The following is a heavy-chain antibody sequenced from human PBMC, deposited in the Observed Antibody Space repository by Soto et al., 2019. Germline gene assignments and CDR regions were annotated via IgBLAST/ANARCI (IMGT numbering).Heavy chain of an antibody. CDR1: GFAFSNYE. Sequence: GGSLRLSCAASGFAFSNYEMNWVRKAPGKGLGWVSYISLRGSTIYYADSVKARFTLSRNDAKDSLYLDIDSLRADDTAVYYCARESFSASTNFFDYWGQGTLVTVSS. D-gene: IGHD1-1*01. CDR3: ARESFSASTNFFDY. J-gene: IGHJ4*02. CDR2: ISLRGSTI. V-gene: IGHV3-48*03.